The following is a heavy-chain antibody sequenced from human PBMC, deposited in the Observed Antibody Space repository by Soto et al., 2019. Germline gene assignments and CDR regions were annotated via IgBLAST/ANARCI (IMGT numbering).Heavy chain of an antibody. V-gene: IGHV3-9*01. J-gene: IGHJ4*02. Sequence: EVQLVESGGCLVQPGRSLRLSCAAYGFTFGDYAMNWVRQPPGKGLEGVSSISWNSGRIVYADYVHGRYTISRDNAKNSRLLQMNIMREEDTGLYLGSTSYEMGPTNYLDYWCQGTLVTDSS. CDR2: ISWNSGRI. D-gene: IGHD5-18*01. CDR3: STSYEMGPTNYLDY. CDR1: GFTFGDYA.